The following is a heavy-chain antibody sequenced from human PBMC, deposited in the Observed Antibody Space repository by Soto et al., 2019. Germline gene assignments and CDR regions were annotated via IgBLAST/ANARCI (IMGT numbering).Heavy chain of an antibody. V-gene: IGHV3-30*04. CDR1: GFTFSNYA. Sequence: QVQLVESGGGVVQPGRSLRLSCAASGFTFSNYAMFWVRQAPGKGPEWVAAISYDGKNKYYADSVKGRFTISRDNSRNTLYLKRNSVRLEETAVYYCAGNGIRMLYSVGYNWFNPWGQGTLVTVSS. CDR3: AGNGIRMLYSVGYNWFNP. D-gene: IGHD2-8*01. CDR2: ISYDGKNK. J-gene: IGHJ5*02.